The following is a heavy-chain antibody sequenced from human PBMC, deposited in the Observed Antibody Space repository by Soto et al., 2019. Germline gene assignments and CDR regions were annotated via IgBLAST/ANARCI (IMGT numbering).Heavy chain of an antibody. D-gene: IGHD2-15*01. J-gene: IGHJ3*02. CDR1: GGSFSGYY. Sequence: SETLSLTCAVYGGSFSGYYWRWIRQPPGKGLEWIGEINHSGSTNYNPSLKSRVTIAADTSKNQFSLKLSSVTAADTAVYYCARGIVVIAATPLGAFDIWGQGTMVTVSS. V-gene: IGHV4-34*01. CDR2: INHSGST. CDR3: ARGIVVIAATPLGAFDI.